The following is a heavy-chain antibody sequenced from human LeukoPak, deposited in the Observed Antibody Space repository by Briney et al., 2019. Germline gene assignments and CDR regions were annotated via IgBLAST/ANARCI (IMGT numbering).Heavy chain of an antibody. J-gene: IGHJ4*02. V-gene: IGHV3-74*01. Sequence: GGSPRLSCAASGFTFSSYWMHWVRQAPGKGLVWVSRINSDGSSTSYADSVKGRFTISRDNAKNTLYLQMNSLRAEDTAVYYCARDSGSGSYYGYWGQGTLVTVSS. CDR2: INSDGSST. CDR3: ARDSGSGSYYGY. CDR1: GFTFSSYW. D-gene: IGHD1-26*01.